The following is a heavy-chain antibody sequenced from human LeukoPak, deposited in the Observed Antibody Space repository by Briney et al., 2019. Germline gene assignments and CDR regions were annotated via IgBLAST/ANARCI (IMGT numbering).Heavy chain of an antibody. V-gene: IGHV3-48*03. CDR3: ARGRGSSSWTDQH. D-gene: IGHD6-13*01. CDR2: ISSSGSTI. CDR1: GFTFSSYE. Sequence: GSLRLSCAASGFTFSSYEMNWVRQAPGKGLEWVSYISSSGSTIYYADSVKGRFTISRDNAKNSLYLQMNSLRAEDTTVYYCARGRGSSSWTDQHWGQGTLVTVSS. J-gene: IGHJ1*01.